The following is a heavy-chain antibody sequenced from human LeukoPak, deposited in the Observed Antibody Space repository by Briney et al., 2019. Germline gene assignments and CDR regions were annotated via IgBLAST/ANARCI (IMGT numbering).Heavy chain of an antibody. CDR3: ARSLGDFWSGSPNFDY. CDR1: GGSITSGRYY. CDR2: IYYSGST. Sequence: PSETLSLTCTVSGGSITSGRYYWSWIRQPPGKGLEWIGYIYYSGSTYYNPSLKSRVTISVDTSKNQFSLKLSSVTAADTAVYYCARSLGDFWSGSPNFDYWGQGTLVTVSS. J-gene: IGHJ4*02. V-gene: IGHV4-30-4*08. D-gene: IGHD3-3*01.